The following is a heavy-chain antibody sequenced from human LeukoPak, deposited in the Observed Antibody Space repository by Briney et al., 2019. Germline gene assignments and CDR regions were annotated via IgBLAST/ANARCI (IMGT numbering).Heavy chain of an antibody. V-gene: IGHV4-59*08. Sequence: SETLSLTCTVSGGSISSYYWSWIRQPPGKGLEWIGYIYYSGSTNYNPSLKSRVTISVDTSKNQFSLKLSSVTAADTAVYYCARRVGDYLFDYWGQGTLVTVSS. CDR2: IYYSGST. CDR3: ARRVGDYLFDY. J-gene: IGHJ4*02. CDR1: GGSISSYY. D-gene: IGHD4-17*01.